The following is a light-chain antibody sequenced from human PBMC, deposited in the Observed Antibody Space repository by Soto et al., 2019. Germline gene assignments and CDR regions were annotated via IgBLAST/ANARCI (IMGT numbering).Light chain of an antibody. CDR2: DVS. V-gene: IGLV2-14*01. CDR3: SSYTTSNTRQIV. Sequence: QSVLNQPASVSGSPGQSITISCTGTSSDVGGYNYVSWYQQHPGKAPKFMIYDVSNRPSGVSNRFSGSKSGNTASLTISGLQAEDEADYYCSSYTTSNTRQIVLGTGTKVTVL. J-gene: IGLJ1*01. CDR1: SSDVGGYNY.